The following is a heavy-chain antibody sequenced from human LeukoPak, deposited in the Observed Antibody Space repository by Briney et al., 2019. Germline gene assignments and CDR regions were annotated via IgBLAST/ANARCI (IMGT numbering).Heavy chain of an antibody. Sequence: GGSLRLSCAASGFTFSSYAMSWVRQAPGKGLEWVSAISGSGGSTYYADSVKGRFTISRDNSKNTLYLQMNSLRAEDTAVYYCAKARGDNIVVVVADLSMWGGLLFVYWGQGTLVTVSS. D-gene: IGHD2-15*01. J-gene: IGHJ4*02. CDR2: ISGSGGST. CDR3: AKARGDNIVVVVADLSMWGGLLFVY. CDR1: GFTFSSYA. V-gene: IGHV3-23*01.